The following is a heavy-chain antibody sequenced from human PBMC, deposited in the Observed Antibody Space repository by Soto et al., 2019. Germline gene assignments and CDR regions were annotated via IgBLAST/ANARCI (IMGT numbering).Heavy chain of an antibody. CDR1: GFTFSSYS. J-gene: IGHJ6*02. D-gene: IGHD2-8*01. V-gene: IGHV3-48*02. Sequence: EVQLVESGGGLVQPGGSLRLSCAASGFTFSSYSINWVRQAPGKGLEWFSYITSDSSTISYADSVKGRLTVSRDNAKNSLYLQMNTLREEDTAVYYCARVGRGVYGMDVWGQGTSVTVSS. CDR2: ITSDSSTI. CDR3: ARVGRGVYGMDV.